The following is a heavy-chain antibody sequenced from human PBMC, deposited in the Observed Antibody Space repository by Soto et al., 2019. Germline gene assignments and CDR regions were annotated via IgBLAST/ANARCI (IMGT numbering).Heavy chain of an antibody. D-gene: IGHD4-4*01. CDR1: GGSFSGYY. J-gene: IGHJ4*02. CDR2: INHSGST. Sequence: KTSETLSLTCAVYGGSFSGYYWSWIRQPPGKGLEWIGEINHSGSTNYNPSLKSRVTISVDTSKNQFSLKLSSVTAADTAVYYCARVRYSNYVGNWGQGTLVTVSS. CDR3: ARVRYSNYVGN. V-gene: IGHV4-34*01.